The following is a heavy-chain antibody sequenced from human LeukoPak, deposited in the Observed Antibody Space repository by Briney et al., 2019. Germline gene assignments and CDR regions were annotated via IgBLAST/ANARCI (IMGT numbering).Heavy chain of an antibody. D-gene: IGHD3-9*01. CDR3: ARGRYYDSLTGSERGAFDV. CDR2: TYYTGST. Sequence: PSETLSLTCTVSGGSVRVGNTYWSWIRQPPGEGLEWIGYTYYTGSTSYNPSLKSRVSISVDTSNNQFSLKLKSVTAADAALYFCARGRYYDSLTGSERGAFDVWGQGTMVTVSS. CDR1: GGSVRVGNTY. V-gene: IGHV4-61*01. J-gene: IGHJ3*01.